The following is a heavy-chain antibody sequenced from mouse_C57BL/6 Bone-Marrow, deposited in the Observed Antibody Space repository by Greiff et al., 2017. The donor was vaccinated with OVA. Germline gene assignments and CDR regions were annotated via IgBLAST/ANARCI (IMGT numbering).Heavy chain of an antibody. V-gene: IGHV1-54*01. Sequence: VQLQQSGAELVRPGTSVKVSCKASGYAFTNYLIEWVKQRPGQGLEWIGVINPGSGGTIYNEKFKGKATLTADKSSSTAYMQLSSLTSEDSAVYFCARYGSSLYYFDDWGQGTTLTVSS. CDR3: ARYGSSLYYFDD. J-gene: IGHJ2*01. D-gene: IGHD1-1*01. CDR2: INPGSGGT. CDR1: GYAFTNYL.